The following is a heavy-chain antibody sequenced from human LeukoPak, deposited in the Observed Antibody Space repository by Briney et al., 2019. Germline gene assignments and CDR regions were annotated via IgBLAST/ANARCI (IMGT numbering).Heavy chain of an antibody. CDR2: ISYDETNK. Sequence: PGGSLRLSCAASGFAFNTYAMQWVPQSPGKGREWVAVISYDETNKYYSDSVKGRFSVSRDNSKKKLHLNMNSLTTEDSALYYCAKAGCSMTACYTNYWGQGTLVTVSS. CDR3: AKAGCSMTACYTNY. V-gene: IGHV3-30*18. D-gene: IGHD2-2*02. CDR1: GFAFNTYA. J-gene: IGHJ4*02.